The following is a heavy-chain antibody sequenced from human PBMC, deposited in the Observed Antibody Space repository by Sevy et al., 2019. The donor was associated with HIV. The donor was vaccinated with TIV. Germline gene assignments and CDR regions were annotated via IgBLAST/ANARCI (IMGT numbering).Heavy chain of an antibody. CDR1: GFTFSSYG. CDR2: IWYDGSNK. CDR3: AKVNRVITGTAGVAFDI. D-gene: IGHD1-7*01. V-gene: IGHV3-33*06. Sequence: GESLKISCAASGFTFSSYGMHWVRQAPGKGLEWVAVIWYDGSNKYYADSVKGRFTISRDNSKNTLYLQMNSLRAEDTAVYYCAKVNRVITGTAGVAFDIWGQGTMVTVSS. J-gene: IGHJ3*02.